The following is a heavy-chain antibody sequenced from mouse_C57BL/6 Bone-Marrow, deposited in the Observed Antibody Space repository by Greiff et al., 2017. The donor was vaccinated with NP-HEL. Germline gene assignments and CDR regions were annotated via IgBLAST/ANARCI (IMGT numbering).Heavy chain of an antibody. J-gene: IGHJ1*03. V-gene: IGHV3-6*01. Sequence: EVQVVESGPGLVKPSQSLSLTCSVTGYSITSGYYWNWIRQFPGNKLEWMGYISYDGSNNYNPSLKNRISITRDTSKNQFFLKLNSVTTEDTATYYCAYYSNYWYFDVWGTGTTVTVSS. CDR3: AYYSNYWYFDV. D-gene: IGHD2-5*01. CDR1: GYSITSGYY. CDR2: ISYDGSN.